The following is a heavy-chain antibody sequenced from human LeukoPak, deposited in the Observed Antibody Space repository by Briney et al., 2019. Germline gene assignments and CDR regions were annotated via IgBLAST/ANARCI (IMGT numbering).Heavy chain of an antibody. CDR3: ARGYDILTGYYLREPNFDY. CDR1: GFTFNSHS. J-gene: IGHJ4*02. V-gene: IGHV3-21*01. Sequence: GGSLRLSCAGSGFTFNSHSMNWVRQAPGQGLEWVSSISSSSSYIYYADSVKGRFTISRDNAKNSLNLQMNSLRAEDTAVYYCARGYDILTGYYLREPNFDYWGRGTPVTVSS. CDR2: ISSSSSYI. D-gene: IGHD3-9*01.